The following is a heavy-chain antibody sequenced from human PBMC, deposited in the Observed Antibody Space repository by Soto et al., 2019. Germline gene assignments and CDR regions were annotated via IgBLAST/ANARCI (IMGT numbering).Heavy chain of an antibody. CDR1: GGSISSSNYY. D-gene: IGHD3-3*01. J-gene: IGHJ6*04. V-gene: IGHV4-39*01. CDR2: FFYTGNT. CDR3: AGPITIFGVGGGMDV. Sequence: QLQLQESGPGLVKPSETLSLTCTVSGGSISSSNYYWGWIRHPPVIGLEWIGSFFYTGNTYYNPSLKSRVTISVDTSKDQFSLRLNSVTAADTAIYYCAGPITIFGVGGGMDVWGKGTTVTVSS.